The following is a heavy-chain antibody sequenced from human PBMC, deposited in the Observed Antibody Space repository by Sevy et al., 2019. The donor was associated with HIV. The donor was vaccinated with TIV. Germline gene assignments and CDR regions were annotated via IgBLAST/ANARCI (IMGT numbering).Heavy chain of an antibody. CDR1: GGSISSYY. J-gene: IGHJ6*02. CDR2: IYYSGST. D-gene: IGHD3-3*01. V-gene: IGHV4-59*12. Sequence: SETLSLTCTVSGGSISSYYWSWIRQPPGKGLEWIGYIYYSGSTNYNPSLKSRVTISVDTSKNQFSLKLSSVTAADTAVYYCVRALYYDFWSGYPMPYGMDVWGQGTTVTVSS. CDR3: VRALYYDFWSGYPMPYGMDV.